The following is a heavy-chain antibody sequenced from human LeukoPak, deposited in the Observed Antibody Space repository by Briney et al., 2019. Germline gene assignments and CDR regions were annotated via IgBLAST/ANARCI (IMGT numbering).Heavy chain of an antibody. Sequence: GGSQRLFCAASGFTFSDYYTSWIRQAPGKGLEWVSYISSSSSYTNYADSVKGRFTISRDNAKNSLYLQMNSLRAEDTAVYYCARATTTVVTPGAFDIWGQGTMGSLSS. CDR1: GFTFSDYY. J-gene: IGHJ3*02. D-gene: IGHD4-23*01. V-gene: IGHV3-11*05. CDR3: ARATTTVVTPGAFDI. CDR2: ISSSSSYT.